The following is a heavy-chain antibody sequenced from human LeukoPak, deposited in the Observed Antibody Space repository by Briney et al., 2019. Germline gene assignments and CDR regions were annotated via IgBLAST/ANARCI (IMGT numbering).Heavy chain of an antibody. V-gene: IGHV3-20*04. D-gene: IGHD3-10*02. J-gene: IGHJ4*02. CDR3: ARNPYDVSWIAY. CDR2: INWNGGST. Sequence: GGSLRLSCAASGFTFDDYGMSWVRQAPGKGLEWVSGINWNGGSTGYADSVKCRFTIARDNAKNSLYLQMNSLRAEDTAFYSCARNPYDVSWIAYWGQGPLVTVSS. CDR1: GFTFDDYG.